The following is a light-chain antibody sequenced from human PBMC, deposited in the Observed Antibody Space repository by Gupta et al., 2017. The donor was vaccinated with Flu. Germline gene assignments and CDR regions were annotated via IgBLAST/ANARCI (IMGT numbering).Light chain of an antibody. V-gene: IGKV1-5*03. CDR2: KAS. Sequence: DIQMTQSPSTLSASVVERVTITCRASQSSDRWLAWYQQKPGKAPKLLIYKASNLESGVPSRFSGSGSGTEFTLTISSLQPDDFATYYCQQYRSYPWTFGQGTTVEIQ. CDR3: QQYRSYPWT. CDR1: QSSDRW. J-gene: IGKJ1*01.